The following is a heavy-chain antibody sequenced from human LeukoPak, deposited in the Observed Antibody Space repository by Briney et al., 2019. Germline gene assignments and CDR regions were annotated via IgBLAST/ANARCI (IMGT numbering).Heavy chain of an antibody. CDR1: GGSISSYY. V-gene: IGHV4-4*07. CDR3: ARGGRFLNYYYMDV. J-gene: IGHJ6*03. D-gene: IGHD3-3*01. CDR2: IYTSGST. Sequence: SETLSLTCTVSGGSISSYYWSWIRQPAGKGLEWIGRIYTSGSTNYNPSLKSRVTMSVDTSKNQFSLKLSSVTAADTAVYYCARGGRFLNYYYMDVWGKGTTVTVSS.